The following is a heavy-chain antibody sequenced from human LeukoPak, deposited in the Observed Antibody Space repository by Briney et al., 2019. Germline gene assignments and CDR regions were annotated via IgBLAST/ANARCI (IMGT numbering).Heavy chain of an antibody. CDR1: GGSFSGYN. CDR3: ARAVRAKELRFLEWAHDY. J-gene: IGHJ4*02. D-gene: IGHD3-3*01. CDR2: INHSGST. Sequence: SETLSLTCAVYGGSFSGYNWSWIRQPPGKGLEWIGEINHSGSTNYNPSLKSRVTISVDTSKNQFSLKLSSVTAADTAVYYCARAVRAKELRFLEWAHDYWGQGTLVTVSS. V-gene: IGHV4-34*01.